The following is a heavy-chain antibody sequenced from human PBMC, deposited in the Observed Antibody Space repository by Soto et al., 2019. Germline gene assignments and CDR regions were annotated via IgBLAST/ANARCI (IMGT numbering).Heavy chain of an antibody. Sequence: EVQLLESGGGLVQPGGSLRLSCAASGFTFSSYAMSWVRQAPGKGLEWVSAISGSGGSTYYADSVKGRFTISRDNSKNTLHLQMNSLRAEDTAVYYCAKDVLAGGSSSDYWGQGTLVTVSS. CDR2: ISGSGGST. CDR1: GFTFSSYA. V-gene: IGHV3-23*01. J-gene: IGHJ4*02. D-gene: IGHD6-6*01. CDR3: AKDVLAGGSSSDY.